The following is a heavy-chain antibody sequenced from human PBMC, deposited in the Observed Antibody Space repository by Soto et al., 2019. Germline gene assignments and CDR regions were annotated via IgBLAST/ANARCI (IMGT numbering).Heavy chain of an antibody. V-gene: IGHV4-34*01. CDR1: GGSFSCYY. J-gene: IGHJ5*02. D-gene: IGHD6-19*01. Sequence: SETLSLTCAVYGGSFSCYYWIWIRQPPGKGLEWIGEINHSGSTNYNPSLKSRVTISVDTSKNQFSLKLSSVTAADTAVYYCARAVAGIGWFDPWGQGTLVTVSS. CDR3: ARAVAGIGWFDP. CDR2: INHSGST.